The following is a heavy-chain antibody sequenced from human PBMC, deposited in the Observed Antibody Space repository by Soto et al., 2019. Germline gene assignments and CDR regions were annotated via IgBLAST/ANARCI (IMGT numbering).Heavy chain of an antibody. J-gene: IGHJ4*02. V-gene: IGHV3-48*03. CDR2: ISSSGSTI. Sequence: EVQLVESGGCLVQPGGSLRLSCAASGFTFSSYEMNWVRQAPGKGLEWVSYISSSGSTIYYVDSVKGRFTIARDNDKNSLYLQMNSLRAEDTAVYYCARDGWLFIPDYWGEGTLVTVSS. D-gene: IGHD3-22*01. CDR1: GFTFSSYE. CDR3: ARDGWLFIPDY.